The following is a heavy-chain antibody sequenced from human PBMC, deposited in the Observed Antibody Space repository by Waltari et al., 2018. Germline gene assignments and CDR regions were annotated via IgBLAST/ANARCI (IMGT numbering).Heavy chain of an antibody. J-gene: IGHJ3*02. D-gene: IGHD3-9*01. CDR3: ASPNYDILTGYYEGFAFDI. CDR2: IIPIFGTA. V-gene: IGHV1-69*05. Sequence: QVQLVQSGAEVKKPGSSVKVSCKASGGTFSSYAISWVRQAPGQGLEWMGGIIPIFGTANYAQKFQGRVTITTDESTSTAYMELSSLRSEDTAVYYCASPNYDILTGYYEGFAFDIWGQGTMVTVSS. CDR1: GGTFSSYA.